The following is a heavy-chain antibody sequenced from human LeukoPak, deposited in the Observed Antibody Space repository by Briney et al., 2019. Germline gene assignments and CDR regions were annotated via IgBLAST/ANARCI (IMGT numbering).Heavy chain of an antibody. V-gene: IGHV1-3*01. CDR1: GYTFTSYA. CDR2: INAGNGNT. J-gene: IGHJ5*02. CDR3: ARAEIYSNYGFDP. D-gene: IGHD4-11*01. Sequence: ASVKVSCKASGYTFTSYAMHWVRQAPGQRLEWMGWINAGNGNTKYSQKFQGRVTINRDTSASTAYMELSSLRSEDTAVYYCARAEIYSNYGFDPWGQGTLVTVSS.